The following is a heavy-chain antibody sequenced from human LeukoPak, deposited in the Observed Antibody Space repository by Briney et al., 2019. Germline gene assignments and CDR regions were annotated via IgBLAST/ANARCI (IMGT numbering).Heavy chain of an antibody. V-gene: IGHV4-34*01. J-gene: IGHJ5*02. CDR1: GGSFSGYY. Sequence: SETLSLTCAVYGGSFSGYYWSWIRQPPGKGLEWIGEINHSGSTNYNPSLKSRVTISVDTSKNQFSLKLSSVTAADTAVYYCAILGADLGVGANDNWFDPWGQGTLVTVSS. CDR2: INHSGST. D-gene: IGHD1-26*01. CDR3: AILGADLGVGANDNWFDP.